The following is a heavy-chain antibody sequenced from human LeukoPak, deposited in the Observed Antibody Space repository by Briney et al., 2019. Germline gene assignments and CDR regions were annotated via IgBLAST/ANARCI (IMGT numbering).Heavy chain of an antibody. V-gene: IGHV4-61*05. Sequence: PSETLPLTCTVSGVSIGSSFYYWGWIRQPPGKGLEWIGYIYYSGSTNYNPSLKSRVTISVDTSKNQFSLKLSSVTAADTAVYYWARADPIYLSNAFDIWGQGTMVTVSS. J-gene: IGHJ3*02. CDR2: IYYSGST. CDR1: GVSIGSSFYY. D-gene: IGHD3-3*01. CDR3: ARADPIYLSNAFDI.